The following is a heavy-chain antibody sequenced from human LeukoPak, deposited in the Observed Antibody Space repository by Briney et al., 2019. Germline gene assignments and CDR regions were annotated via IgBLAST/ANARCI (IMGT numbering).Heavy chain of an antibody. Sequence: SETLSLTCTVSGVSINSGGYHWSWIRPYPGKGLEWIGYISHSGSSYYNPSLKSRVTITVDTSKNQFSLKLSSVTAADTAVYYCARRLRGYSYGNGWDYFDYWGQGTLVTVSS. CDR1: GVSINSGGYH. CDR3: ARRLRGYSYGNGWDYFDY. D-gene: IGHD5-18*01. CDR2: ISHSGSS. J-gene: IGHJ4*02. V-gene: IGHV4-31*03.